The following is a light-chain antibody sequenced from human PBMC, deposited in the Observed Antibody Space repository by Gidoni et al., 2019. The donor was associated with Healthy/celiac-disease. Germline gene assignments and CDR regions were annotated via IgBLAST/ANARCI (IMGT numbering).Light chain of an antibody. J-gene: IGLJ2*01. Sequence: SVLTQPPSVSAAPGQKVTISCSGSSSNIGNNYVSWYQQLPGTAPKLRIYDNNKRPSGIPDRFSGSKSGTSATLGITGLQTGDEADYYCGTWDSSLTVRVFGGGTKLTVL. V-gene: IGLV1-51*01. CDR2: DNN. CDR1: SSNIGNNY. CDR3: GTWDSSLTVRV.